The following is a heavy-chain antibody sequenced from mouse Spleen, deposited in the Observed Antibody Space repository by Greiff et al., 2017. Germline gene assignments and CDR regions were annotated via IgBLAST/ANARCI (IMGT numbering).Heavy chain of an antibody. D-gene: IGHD1-1*01. Sequence: VQLQQSGAELVRPGASVTLSCKASGYTFTDYEMHWVKQTPVHGLEWIGAIDPETGGTAYNQKFKGKAILTADKSSSTAYMELRSLTSEDSAVYYCTREAPYGSSYDWYFDVWGAGTTVTVSS. CDR3: TREAPYGSSYDWYFDV. CDR2: IDPETGGT. CDR1: GYTFTDYE. J-gene: IGHJ1*01. V-gene: IGHV1-15*01.